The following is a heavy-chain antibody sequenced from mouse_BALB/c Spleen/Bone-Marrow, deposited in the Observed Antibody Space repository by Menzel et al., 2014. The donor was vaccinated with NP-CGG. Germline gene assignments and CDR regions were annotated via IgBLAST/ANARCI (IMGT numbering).Heavy chain of an antibody. V-gene: IGHV14-3*02. D-gene: IGHD1-1*01. CDR2: IDPANGNT. Sequence: EVKVVEFGAALVKPGASVKLSCTASGFNIKDTYMHWVKQRPEQGLEWIGRIDPANGNTKYDPKFQGKATITADTSSNTACLQLSGLTSEDPAVYYCARSYGSSPFDYWGQGTTLTVSS. J-gene: IGHJ2*01. CDR1: GFNIKDTY. CDR3: ARSYGSSPFDY.